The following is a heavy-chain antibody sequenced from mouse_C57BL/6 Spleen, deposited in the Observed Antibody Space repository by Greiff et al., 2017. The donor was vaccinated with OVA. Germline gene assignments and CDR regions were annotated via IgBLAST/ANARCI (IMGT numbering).Heavy chain of an antibody. CDR1: GFSFNTYA. D-gene: IGHD1-1*01. V-gene: IGHV10-1*01. CDR3: VRQVSSYWYFDV. CDR2: IRSKSNNYAT. Sequence: EVQRVESGGGLVQPKGSLKLSCAASGFSFNTYAMNWVRQAPGKGLEWVARIRSKSNNYATYYAESVKDRFTISRDDSESMLYLQMNNLKTEDTAMYYCVRQVSSYWYFDVWGTGTTVTVSS. J-gene: IGHJ1*03.